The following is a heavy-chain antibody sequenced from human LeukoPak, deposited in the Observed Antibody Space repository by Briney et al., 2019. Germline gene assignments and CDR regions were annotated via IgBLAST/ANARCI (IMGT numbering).Heavy chain of an antibody. D-gene: IGHD3-10*01. Sequence: SETLSLTCTVSGGSISSGSYYWSWIRQPAGKGLEWIGRIYTSGSTNYNPPLKSRVTISVDTSKNRFSLKLSSVTAADTAVYYCARDGAGRQFRNYYYGSGSYYNIIWGQGTMVTVSS. V-gene: IGHV4-61*02. CDR1: GGSISSGSYY. CDR3: ARDGAGRQFRNYYYGSGSYYNII. J-gene: IGHJ3*02. CDR2: IYTSGST.